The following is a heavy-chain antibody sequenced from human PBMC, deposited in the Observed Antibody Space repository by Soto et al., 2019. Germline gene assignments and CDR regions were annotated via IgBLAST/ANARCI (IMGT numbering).Heavy chain of an antibody. D-gene: IGHD3-16*02. CDR3: AKDSATYYDYIWGSYRYAPYFDY. V-gene: IGHV3-30*18. CDR1: GFTFSSYG. CDR2: ISYDGSNK. J-gene: IGHJ4*02. Sequence: GGSLRLSCAASGFTFSSYGMHWVRQAPGKGLEWVAVISYDGSNKYYADSVKGGFTISRDNSKNTRYLQMNSLRAGDTAVYYFAKDSATYYDYIWGSYRYAPYFDYWGQGTLVTVSS.